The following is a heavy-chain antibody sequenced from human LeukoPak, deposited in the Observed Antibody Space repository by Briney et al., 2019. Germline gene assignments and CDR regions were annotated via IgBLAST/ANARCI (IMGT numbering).Heavy chain of an antibody. CDR3: ATPPRQTDS. CDR1: GFTFTNAW. V-gene: IGHV3-15*01. Sequence: GGSLRLSCAAPGFTFTNAWMSWVRQTPGKGLEWVGRIKSINDGGTTDYAAPVKGRFTISRDDSKNTLYLQMDSLKTEDTAVYYCATPPRQTDSWGQGTLVTVSS. CDR2: IKSINDGGTT. D-gene: IGHD1-1*01. J-gene: IGHJ4*02.